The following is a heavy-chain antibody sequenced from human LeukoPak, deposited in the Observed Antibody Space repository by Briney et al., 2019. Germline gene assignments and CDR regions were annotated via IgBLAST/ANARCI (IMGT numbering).Heavy chain of an antibody. CDR3: ARDGSESSGYYYAL. J-gene: IGHJ4*02. Sequence: GRSLRLSCAVSGFTFDDYAMHWVRQVPGKGLEWVSGINWNSDSIGYADSVKGRFTTSRDNAKNTLYLQMNSLRAEDTAVYYCARDGSESSGYYYALWGQGTLVTVSS. CDR1: GFTFDDYA. CDR2: INWNSDSI. V-gene: IGHV3-9*01. D-gene: IGHD3-22*01.